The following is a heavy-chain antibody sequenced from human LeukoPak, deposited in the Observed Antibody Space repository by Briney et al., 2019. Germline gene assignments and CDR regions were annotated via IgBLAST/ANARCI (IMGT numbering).Heavy chain of an antibody. V-gene: IGHV1-24*01. CDR3: ATVSGSYFYFDY. J-gene: IGHJ4*02. CDR1: GYTFTSYD. D-gene: IGHD1-26*01. Sequence: GASVKVSCKASGYTFTSYDINWVRQAPGKGLEWMGGFDPEDGETIYAQKFQGRVTMTEDTSTDTAYMELSSLRSEDTAVYYCATVSGSYFYFDYWGQGTLVTVSS. CDR2: FDPEDGET.